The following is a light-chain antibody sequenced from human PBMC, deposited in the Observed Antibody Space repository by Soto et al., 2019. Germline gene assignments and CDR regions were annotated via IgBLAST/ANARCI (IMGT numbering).Light chain of an antibody. V-gene: IGKV3-11*01. CDR3: QQRSNGLS. CDR2: DAS. J-gene: IGKJ3*01. CDR1: QSVSRN. Sequence: EIVLTQSPAILSLSPGERATFSCRASQSVSRNLDWYQHKPGQTPRLLIYDASNRATGIPVSFSGSGSGTDFTLSISSLEPEDFAVYYCQQRSNGLSFGPGTKVDIK.